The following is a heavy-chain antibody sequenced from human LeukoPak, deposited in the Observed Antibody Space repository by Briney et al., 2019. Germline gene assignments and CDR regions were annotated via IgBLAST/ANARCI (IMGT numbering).Heavy chain of an antibody. Sequence: GASVKVCCKASGYTFTSHGISWVRQAPGQGLEWMGWISAYNGDTKYAQNLQGRVTLTTYTLTTTAYLELRSLTSDDTAVYYCARDKAVVVVADLDAFDIWGQGTMVTVSS. J-gene: IGHJ3*02. CDR1: GYTFTSHG. V-gene: IGHV1-18*01. D-gene: IGHD2-15*01. CDR3: ARDKAVVVVADLDAFDI. CDR2: ISAYNGDT.